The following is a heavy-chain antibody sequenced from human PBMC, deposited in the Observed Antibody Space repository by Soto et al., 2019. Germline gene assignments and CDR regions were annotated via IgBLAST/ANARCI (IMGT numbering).Heavy chain of an antibody. J-gene: IGHJ6*02. CDR3: ASPIEGRYIPLYYYYGMDV. Sequence: GGSLRLSCAASGFTFDDYAMHWVRQAPGKGLEWVSGISWNSGSIGYADSVKGRFTISRDNAKNSLYLQMNSLRAEDTAVYYCASPIEGRYIPLYYYYGMDVWGQGTTVTVSS. CDR2: ISWNSGSI. V-gene: IGHV3-9*01. CDR1: GFTFDDYA. D-gene: IGHD1-26*01.